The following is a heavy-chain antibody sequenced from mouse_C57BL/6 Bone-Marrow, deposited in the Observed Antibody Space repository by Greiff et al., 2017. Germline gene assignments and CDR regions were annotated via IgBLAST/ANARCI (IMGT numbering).Heavy chain of an antibody. D-gene: IGHD1-1*01. V-gene: IGHV5-6*02. CDR1: GLNISSSG. J-gene: IGHJ3*01. CDR2: ISSGGRYN. Sequence: DVMLVESGGDLVKPGGALKLSCAASGLNISSSGMSWVRETPDKRLEWVATISSGGRYNYYPDRVKGRFTISRDMAKNNLYGQMSSLNSEDTAMYYCARLRLLLFAYWCQGTLVTVSA. CDR3: ARLRLLLFAY.